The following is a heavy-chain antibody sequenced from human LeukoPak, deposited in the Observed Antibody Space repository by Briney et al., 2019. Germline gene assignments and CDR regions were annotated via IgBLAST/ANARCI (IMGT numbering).Heavy chain of an antibody. CDR1: GYTFTSYD. J-gene: IGHJ6*02. CDR3: ARAMTGDYDFWSGLYYYYGMDV. Sequence: GASVKVSCKASGYTFTSYDINWVRQAPGQGLEWMGWMNPNSGNTGYAQKFQGRVTMTRNTSISTAYMELSSLRSEDTAVYYCARAMTGDYDFWSGLYYYYGMDVWGQGTTVTVSS. D-gene: IGHD3-3*01. V-gene: IGHV1-8*01. CDR2: MNPNSGNT.